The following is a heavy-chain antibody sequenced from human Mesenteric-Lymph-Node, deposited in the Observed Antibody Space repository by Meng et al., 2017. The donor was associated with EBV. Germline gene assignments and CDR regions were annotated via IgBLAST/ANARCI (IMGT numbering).Heavy chain of an antibody. Sequence: QTILRWSGPTLGKPPTTPPLDCTFSGFSLSTSGVGVGWIRQPPGKALEWLALIYWDDDKRYSPSLKSRLTITKDTSKNQVVLTMTNMDPVDTATYYCAHRRISSSENWIDPWGQGTLVTVSS. CDR1: GFSLSTSGVG. CDR2: IYWDDDK. D-gene: IGHD6-13*01. J-gene: IGHJ5*02. CDR3: AHRRISSSENWIDP. V-gene: IGHV2-5*02.